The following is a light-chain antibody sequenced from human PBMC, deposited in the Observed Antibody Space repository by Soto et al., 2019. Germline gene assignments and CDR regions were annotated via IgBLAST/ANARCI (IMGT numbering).Light chain of an antibody. Sequence: EIVLTQSPGTLSLSPGERATLSCRASQSVSSNSFSWYHQKPGQAPRLLIYGASSRATGIPDRFSGSGSGTDFTLTISRLEPEDFAEYYCQQYANSPYTFGQGTKLEIK. CDR2: GAS. CDR1: QSVSSNS. CDR3: QQYANSPYT. V-gene: IGKV3-20*01. J-gene: IGKJ2*01.